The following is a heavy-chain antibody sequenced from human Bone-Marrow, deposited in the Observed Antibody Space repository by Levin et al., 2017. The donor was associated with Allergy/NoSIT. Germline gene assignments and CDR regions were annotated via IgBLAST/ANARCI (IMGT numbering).Heavy chain of an antibody. CDR1: GFTFSSSA. J-gene: IGHJ6*03. V-gene: IGHV3-23*01. CDR2: ISGSGDNT. CDR3: ARGPWPSHYYYMDV. Sequence: GGSLRLSCAASGFTFSSSAINWVRQAPGEGLEWLSGISGSGDNTYYADSVKGRVTISRDNSKNTMYLQMHSLRAEDTAIYYCARGPWPSHYYYMDVWGKGTTVTVSS.